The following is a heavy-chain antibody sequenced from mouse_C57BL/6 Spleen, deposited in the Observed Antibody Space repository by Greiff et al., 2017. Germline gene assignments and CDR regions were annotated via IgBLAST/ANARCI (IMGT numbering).Heavy chain of an antibody. CDR2: INPNNGGT. V-gene: IGHV1-18*01. J-gene: IGHJ4*01. CDR1: GYTFTDYN. D-gene: IGHD2-4*01. Sequence: VQLQQSGPELVKPGASVKIPCKASGYTFTDYNMDWVKQSHGKSLEWIGDINPNNGGTIYNQKFKGKATLTVDKSSSTAYMELRSLTSEDTAVYYCARLIYYDYGGAMDYWGQGTSVTVSS. CDR3: ARLIYYDYGGAMDY.